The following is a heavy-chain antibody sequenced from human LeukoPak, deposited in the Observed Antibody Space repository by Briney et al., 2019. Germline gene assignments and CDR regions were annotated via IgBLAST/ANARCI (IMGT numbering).Heavy chain of an antibody. J-gene: IGHJ4*02. CDR2: ISSSGNTT. CDR1: GFTFSDYY. D-gene: IGHD6-13*01. V-gene: IGHV3-11*04. Sequence: GGSLGLSCAASGFTFSDYYMSWIRQAPGKGLECVSYISSSGNTTYHADSVKGRFTISRDNAKNSLYLQMSSLRAEDTAVYYCARDGGSSWYFDYWGQGTLVTVSS. CDR3: ARDGGSSWYFDY.